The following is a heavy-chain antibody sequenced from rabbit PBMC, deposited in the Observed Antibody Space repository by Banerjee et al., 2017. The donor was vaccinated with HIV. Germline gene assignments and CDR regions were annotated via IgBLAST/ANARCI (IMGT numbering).Heavy chain of an antibody. CDR2: IGTDSSGRT. Sequence: QEQLEESGGDLVKPEGSLTLTCTASGFTLSSYWICWVRQAPGKGLEWIACIGTDSSGRTYYASWAKGRFTISKTSSTTVTLQMTSLTAADTATYFCARDLYVGDGDLDLWGQGTLVTVS. D-gene: IGHD2-1*01. CDR1: GFTLSSYW. CDR3: ARDLYVGDGDLDL. J-gene: IGHJ3*01. V-gene: IGHV1S45*01.